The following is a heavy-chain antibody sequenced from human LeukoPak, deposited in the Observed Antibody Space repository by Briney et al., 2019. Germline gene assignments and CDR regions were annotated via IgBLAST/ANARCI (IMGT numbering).Heavy chain of an antibody. CDR3: VANTVTTSYYFDY. CDR2: INHSGST. Sequence: KPSETLSLTCAVYGGSFSGYYWSWIRQPPGKGLEWIGEINHSGSTNYNPSLKSRVTISVDTSKNQFSLKLSSVTAADTAVYYCVANTVTTSYYFDYWGQGTLVTVSP. D-gene: IGHD4-17*01. CDR1: GGSFSGYY. V-gene: IGHV4-34*01. J-gene: IGHJ4*02.